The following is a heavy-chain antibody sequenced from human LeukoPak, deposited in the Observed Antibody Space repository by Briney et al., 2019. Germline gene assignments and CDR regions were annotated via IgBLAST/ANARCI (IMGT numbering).Heavy chain of an antibody. D-gene: IGHD3-22*01. CDR3: AREKTAYYYDRSGFPEGAFDV. CDR1: GGSINSHSYH. J-gene: IGHJ3*01. V-gene: IGHV4-31*03. Sequence: SETLSLTCTVSGGSINSHSYHWGWIRQPPGKGLEWIGYVYYSGSTYYNPSLESRITMSVDTTENQFSLKLTSVTAADTAVYYCAREKTAYYYDRSGFPEGAFDVWGQGTMVTVSS. CDR2: VYYSGST.